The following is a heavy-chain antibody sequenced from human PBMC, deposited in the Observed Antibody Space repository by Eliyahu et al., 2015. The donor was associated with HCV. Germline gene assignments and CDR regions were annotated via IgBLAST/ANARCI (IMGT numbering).Heavy chain of an antibody. CDR2: IKQDGSEK. V-gene: IGHV3-7*01. J-gene: IGHJ4*02. CDR3: ARTWIHLWPIDY. Sequence: EVQLVESGGGLVQPGGSLRLSCSASGFTFTSYWMSWVRQXPGKGLEWVANIKQDGSEKYYVDSVKGRFTISRDNAKNSLYLQMNSLRAEDTAVYYCARTWIHLWPIDYWGQGTLVTVSS. D-gene: IGHD5-18*01. CDR1: GFTFTSYW.